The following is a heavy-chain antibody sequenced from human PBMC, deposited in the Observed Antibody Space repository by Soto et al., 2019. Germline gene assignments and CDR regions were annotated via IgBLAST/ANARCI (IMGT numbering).Heavy chain of an antibody. CDR3: ARDGEYDFWSGYTPYNWFDP. CDR2: INPSGGST. J-gene: IGHJ5*02. V-gene: IGHV1-46*01. Sequence: APVNRSCKASGYTFTSYYIHWVRQAPGQGLEWMGIINPSGGSTSYAQKFQGRVTMTRDTSTSTVYMELSSLRSEDTAVYYCARDGEYDFWSGYTPYNWFDPWGQGTLVTVSS. CDR1: GYTFTSYY. D-gene: IGHD3-3*01.